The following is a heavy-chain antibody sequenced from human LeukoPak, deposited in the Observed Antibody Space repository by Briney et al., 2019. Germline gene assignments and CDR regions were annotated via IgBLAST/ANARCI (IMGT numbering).Heavy chain of an antibody. CDR3: ARGTYCYDSSGSPGGDY. D-gene: IGHD3-22*01. V-gene: IGHV3-30*04. Sequence: GGSLRLSCAASGFTFSSYAMHWVRQAPGKGLEWVAVISYDGSNKYYADSVKGRFTISRDNSKNTLYLQMNSLRAEDTAVYYCARGTYCYDSSGSPGGDYWGQRTLVTVSS. CDR1: GFTFSSYA. CDR2: ISYDGSNK. J-gene: IGHJ4*02.